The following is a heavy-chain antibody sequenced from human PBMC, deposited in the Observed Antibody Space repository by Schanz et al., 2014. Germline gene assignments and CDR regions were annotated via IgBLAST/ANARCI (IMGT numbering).Heavy chain of an antibody. V-gene: IGHV3-23*01. CDR1: GFTLSNYA. CDR3: ARVHIATYHYNSPGAFDI. D-gene: IGHD3-10*01. J-gene: IGHJ3*02. Sequence: DVQLLESGGGLVQPGGSLRLSCAASGFTLSNYAMSWVRQAPGKGLEWVSALSEGGGGTHYADSVRGRFTISSDSSKNTLNLQKSSLRADDTAIYYSARVHIATYHYNSPGAFDIWGQGTRDTVSA. CDR2: LSEGGGGT.